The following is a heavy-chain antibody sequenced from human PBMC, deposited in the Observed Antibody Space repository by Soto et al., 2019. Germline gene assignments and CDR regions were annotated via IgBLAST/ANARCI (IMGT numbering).Heavy chain of an antibody. J-gene: IGHJ6*02. V-gene: IGHV3-53*01. CDR2: IHSGDST. CDR3: ARDRGIAMIVPGGMDV. CDR1: ELTVSSNY. Sequence: GGSLRLSCVASELTVSSNYMSWVRQAPGKGIEWVSVIHSGDSTNYADSVKGRFTISRDNSKNTLWLQLTRRRVEDTAVYYCARDRGIAMIVPGGMDVWGQGTTVTVSS. D-gene: IGHD3-22*01.